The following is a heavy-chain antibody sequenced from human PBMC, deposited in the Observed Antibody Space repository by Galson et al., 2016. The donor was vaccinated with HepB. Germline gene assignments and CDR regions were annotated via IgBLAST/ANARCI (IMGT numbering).Heavy chain of an antibody. J-gene: IGHJ4*02. CDR1: TFTFSDYS. D-gene: IGHD2/OR15-2a*01. V-gene: IGHV3-21*01. Sequence: SLRLSCAASTFTFSDYSMNWVRQAPGKGLEWVSFISGRSSYIYYADSVEGRFTVSRDNSNSMLFLQMSSLRADDTAVYYCARRHEYCPPVGCSVDYWGQGTLVSVSS. CDR3: ARRHEYCPPVGCSVDY. CDR2: ISGRSSYI.